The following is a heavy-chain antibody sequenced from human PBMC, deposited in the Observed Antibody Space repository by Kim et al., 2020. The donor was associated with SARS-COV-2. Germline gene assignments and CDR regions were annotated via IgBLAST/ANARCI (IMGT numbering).Heavy chain of an antibody. Sequence: SYSPAFQGKVTISTDKAIGPAYLQWSSLKASDTAMYYCARHRELGGWFDPWGQGTLVTVSS. D-gene: IGHD6-6*01. J-gene: IGHJ5*02. CDR3: ARHRELGGWFDP. V-gene: IGHV5-51*01.